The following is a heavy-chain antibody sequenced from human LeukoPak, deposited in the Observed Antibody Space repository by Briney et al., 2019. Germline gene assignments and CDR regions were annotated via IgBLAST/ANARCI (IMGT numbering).Heavy chain of an antibody. CDR1: GFTFSSYS. D-gene: IGHD6-13*01. Sequence: GGPLRLSCAASGFTFSSYSMNWVRQAPGKGLEWVSYISSSSSTIYYADSVKGRFTISRDNAKNSLYLQMNSLRAEDTAVYYCARDLQQLGQHNFDYWGQGTLVTVSS. CDR3: ARDLQQLGQHNFDY. CDR2: ISSSSSTI. J-gene: IGHJ4*02. V-gene: IGHV3-48*01.